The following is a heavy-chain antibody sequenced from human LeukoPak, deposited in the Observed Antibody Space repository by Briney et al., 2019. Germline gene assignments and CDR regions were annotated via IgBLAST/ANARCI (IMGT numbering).Heavy chain of an antibody. D-gene: IGHD4-17*01. Sequence: PGGSLRLSCAASGFTFSSYAMHWVRQAPGKGLEWVAVISYDGSNKYYADSVKGRFTISRDNSKNTLYLQVNSLRAEDTAVYYCAKLNYGDSLDYWGQGTLVTVSS. CDR3: AKLNYGDSLDY. CDR1: GFTFSSYA. CDR2: ISYDGSNK. V-gene: IGHV3-30*04. J-gene: IGHJ4*02.